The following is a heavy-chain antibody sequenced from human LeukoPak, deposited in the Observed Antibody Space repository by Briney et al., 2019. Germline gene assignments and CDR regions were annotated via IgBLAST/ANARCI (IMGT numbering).Heavy chain of an antibody. J-gene: IGHJ4*02. CDR2: TYSGGST. D-gene: IGHD6-13*01. Sequence: SGGSLRLSCAASGFTVSSNYMSWVRQAPGKGLEWVSLTYSGGSTYYADSVKGRFTISRDNSKNTLYLQMNSLRAEDTAVYYCARDQQLAIDYWGQGTLVTVSS. CDR1: GFTVSSNY. CDR3: ARDQQLAIDY. V-gene: IGHV3-66*01.